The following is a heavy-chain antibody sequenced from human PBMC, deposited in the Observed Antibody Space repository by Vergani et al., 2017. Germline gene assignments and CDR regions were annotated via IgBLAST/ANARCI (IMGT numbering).Heavy chain of an antibody. CDR1: GGSISSYY. CDR3: ATLGYCSSTSCSVRSVGY. D-gene: IGHD2-2*01. J-gene: IGHJ4*02. CDR2: IYTSGST. Sequence: QVQLQESGPGLVKPSETLSLTCTVSGGSISSYYWSWIRQPAGKGLEWIGRIYTSGSTNYNPSLKSRVTISVDKSKNQFSLKLSSVTAADTAVYYCATLGYCSSTSCSVRSVGYWGQGTLVTVSS. V-gene: IGHV4-4*07.